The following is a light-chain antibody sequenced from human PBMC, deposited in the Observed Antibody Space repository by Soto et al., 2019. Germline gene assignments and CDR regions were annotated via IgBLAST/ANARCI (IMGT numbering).Light chain of an antibody. CDR1: SSDVGGYNY. CDR3: SSYTSSSTYV. Sequence: QSALTQPASVSGSPGQSITISCTGNSSDVGGYNYVSWFQQHPGKAPKLMIYEVSNRHSGVTNRFSGSKSGNTASLTISGLQAEDEADYYCSSYTSSSTYVFGPGTKVTVL. CDR2: EVS. V-gene: IGLV2-14*01. J-gene: IGLJ1*01.